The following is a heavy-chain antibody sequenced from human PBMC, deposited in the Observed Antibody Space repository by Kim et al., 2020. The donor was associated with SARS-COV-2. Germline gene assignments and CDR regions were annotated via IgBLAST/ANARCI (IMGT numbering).Heavy chain of an antibody. CDR3: ARGNDYGSVSLSDYYNGMDV. J-gene: IGHJ6*02. Sequence: GRFTISRDNSKSTLHLQMNSLRGEDTAVYYCARGNDYGSVSLSDYYNGMDVWGQGTTVTVSS. D-gene: IGHD3-10*01. V-gene: IGHV3-30*01.